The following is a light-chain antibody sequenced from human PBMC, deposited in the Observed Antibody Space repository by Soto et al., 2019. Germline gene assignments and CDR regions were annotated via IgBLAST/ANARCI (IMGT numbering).Light chain of an antibody. CDR1: QGINNY. Sequence: DIQMTQSPSAMSASVGDRVTITCRASQGINNYLVWFQQKPGKVPKRLISAASSLQGGVPSRFSGSGFGTEFTLTISNLQTEDFATYYCLHHNSFPLALGAGTKVDIK. CDR3: LHHNSFPLA. J-gene: IGKJ4*01. CDR2: AAS. V-gene: IGKV1-17*03.